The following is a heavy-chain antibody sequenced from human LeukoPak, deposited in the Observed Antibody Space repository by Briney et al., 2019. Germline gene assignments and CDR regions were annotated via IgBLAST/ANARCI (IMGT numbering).Heavy chain of an antibody. CDR3: AGGDYVYFDY. V-gene: IGHV4-4*02. Sequence: SETLSLTCAVSGGSISSSNWWSWVRQPRGKGLEWIGEIYHSGSTNYNPSLKSRVTISIDMSKNHFSLRLSSVTAADTAVYYCAGGDYVYFDYWGQGTLVTVSS. CDR2: IYHSGST. CDR1: GGSISSSNW. J-gene: IGHJ4*02. D-gene: IGHD4-17*01.